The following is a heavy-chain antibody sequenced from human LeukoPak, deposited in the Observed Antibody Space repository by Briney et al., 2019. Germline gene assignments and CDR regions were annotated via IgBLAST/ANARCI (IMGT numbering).Heavy chain of an antibody. CDR2: ISSTSSYI. Sequence: GGSLRLSCAASGFTFSTYSMNWVRQAPGKGLEWVLSISSTSSYIYYAHSVKGRFTISRDNAQKSLYPQMNSLRAEDTAVYYCARAGYSCGWYFDYWGQGTLVTVPS. CDR3: ARAGYSCGWYFDY. D-gene: IGHD6-19*01. CDR1: GFTFSTYS. V-gene: IGHV3-21*01. J-gene: IGHJ4*02.